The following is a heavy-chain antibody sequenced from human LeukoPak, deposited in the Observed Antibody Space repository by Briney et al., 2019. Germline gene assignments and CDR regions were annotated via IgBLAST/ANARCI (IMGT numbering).Heavy chain of an antibody. CDR3: ARGRGYSGYFDY. CDR1: GGSISSGSYY. J-gene: IGHJ4*02. D-gene: IGHD5-12*01. CDR2: IYTSGST. Sequence: PSQTLSLTCTVSGGSISSGSYYWSWIRQPAGKGLEWIGRIYTSGSTNYNPSLKSRVTISVDTSKNQFSLKLSSVTAADTAVYYCARGRGYSGYFDYWGQGTLVTVSS. V-gene: IGHV4-61*02.